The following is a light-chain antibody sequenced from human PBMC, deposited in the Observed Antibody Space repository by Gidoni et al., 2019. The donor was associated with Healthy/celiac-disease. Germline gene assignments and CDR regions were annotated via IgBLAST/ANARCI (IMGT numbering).Light chain of an antibody. V-gene: IGKV1-27*01. CDR2: AAS. Sequence: DIQMTQSPSSLSASVGDRVTITCRARQGISTYLAWYQQKPGKVPKLLIYAASTSQSGVPSRFSGSGSGTDFTLTISSLQPEDVATYYCQKYSSAPRTFGQGTKVEIK. CDR1: QGISTY. CDR3: QKYSSAPRT. J-gene: IGKJ1*01.